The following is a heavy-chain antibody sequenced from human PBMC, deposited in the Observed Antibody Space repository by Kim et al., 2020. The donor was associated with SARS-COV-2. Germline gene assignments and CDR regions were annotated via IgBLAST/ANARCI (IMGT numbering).Heavy chain of an antibody. J-gene: IGHJ6*02. CDR2: ISYDGSNK. CDR1: GFTFSSYA. CDR3: ARDLVVTGTTSWFPPTTNYGMGV. V-gene: IGHV3-30*04. D-gene: IGHD1-7*01. Sequence: GGSLRLSCAASGFTFSSYAMHWVRQAPGKGLEWVAVISYDGSNKYYVDSVKGRFTISRDNSKNTLYLQMNSLRAEDTAVYYCARDLVVTGTTSWFPPTTNYGMGVWGQGTTVTVSS.